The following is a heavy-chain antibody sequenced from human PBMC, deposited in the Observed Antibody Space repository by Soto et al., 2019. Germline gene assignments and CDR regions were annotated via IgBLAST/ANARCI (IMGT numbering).Heavy chain of an antibody. V-gene: IGHV3-49*03. CDR2: IRSKAYGGTT. CDR1: GFTFGDYA. Sequence: GGSLRLSCTASGFTFGDYAMSWFRQAPGKGLEWVGFIRSKAYGGTTEYAASVKGRFTISRDDSKSIAYLQMNSLKTEDTAVYYCTREGFLEWLLPKTFDYWGQGTLVTVSA. CDR3: TREGFLEWLLPKTFDY. D-gene: IGHD3-3*01. J-gene: IGHJ4*02.